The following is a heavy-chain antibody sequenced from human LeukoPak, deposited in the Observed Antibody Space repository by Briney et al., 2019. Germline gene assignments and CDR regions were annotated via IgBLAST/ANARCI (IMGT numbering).Heavy chain of an antibody. V-gene: IGHV4-61*02. CDR1: GDSITSGDSY. CDR2: IYTSGST. CDR3: ARGLPRIAARFWTDY. D-gene: IGHD6-6*01. J-gene: IGHJ4*02. Sequence: SETLSLTCSVSGDSITSGDSYWTWIRQPAGRGLEWIGLIYTSGSTNYNPSLKSRVTISVDTSKNQFSLKLSSVTAADTAVYYCARGLPRIAARFWTDYWGQGTLVTVSS.